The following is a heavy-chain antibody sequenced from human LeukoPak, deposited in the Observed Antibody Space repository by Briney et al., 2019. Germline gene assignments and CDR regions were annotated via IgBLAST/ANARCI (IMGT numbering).Heavy chain of an antibody. Sequence: SETLSLTCAVYGGSFSGYYWSWIRQPPGKGLEWIGEINHSGSTNYNPSLKSRVTISVDTSKNQFSLKLSSVTAADKAVYYCARHDSSGYYLEYWGQGTLVTVSS. V-gene: IGHV4-34*01. J-gene: IGHJ4*02. D-gene: IGHD3-22*01. CDR1: GGSFSGYY. CDR2: INHSGST. CDR3: ARHDSSGYYLEY.